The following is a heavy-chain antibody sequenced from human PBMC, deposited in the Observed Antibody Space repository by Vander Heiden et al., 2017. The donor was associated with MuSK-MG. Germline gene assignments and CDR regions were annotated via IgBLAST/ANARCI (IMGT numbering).Heavy chain of an antibody. CDR1: GFTFSSSA. Sequence: EVQLLESGGGLVQPGGSLRLSCAASGFTFSSSAMGWVRQAPGMGLEWVSSVSGSGSSTNYADSVKGRFTISRDNSKNTLYLEMNSLRAEDTAVYYCASCPRTGWCFDCWGQGTLSPSPQ. J-gene: IGHJ4*02. CDR3: ASCPRTGWCFDC. D-gene: IGHD6-19*01. V-gene: IGHV3-23*01. CDR2: VSGSGSST.